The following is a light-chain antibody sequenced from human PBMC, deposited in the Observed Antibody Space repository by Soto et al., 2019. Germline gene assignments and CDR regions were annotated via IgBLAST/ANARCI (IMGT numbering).Light chain of an antibody. Sequence: IPLTQSPTTLPASVGDRATLTCRASESISNWLAWYQQRPGTAPKLLIYHASILETAVPSRFSGNGSGTEFTLTISSLQPGDFATYYCQQYRTYSFGQGSRVEIK. CDR3: QQYRTYS. V-gene: IGKV1-5*01. CDR2: HAS. J-gene: IGKJ1*01. CDR1: ESISNW.